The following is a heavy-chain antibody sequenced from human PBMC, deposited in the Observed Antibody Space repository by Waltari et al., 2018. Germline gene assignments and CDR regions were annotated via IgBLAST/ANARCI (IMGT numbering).Heavy chain of an antibody. J-gene: IGHJ6*03. CDR1: GFTFSSYS. CDR3: ARSPRRPHYMDV. CDR2: ISSSSSTI. Sequence: EVQLVESGGGLVQPGGSLRLSCAASGFTFSSYSMNWVRQAPGKGLEWVSYISSSSSTIYYADSVKGRFTISRDNAKNSLYLQMNSLRAEGTAVYYCARSPRRPHYMDVWGKGTTVTISS. V-gene: IGHV3-48*04.